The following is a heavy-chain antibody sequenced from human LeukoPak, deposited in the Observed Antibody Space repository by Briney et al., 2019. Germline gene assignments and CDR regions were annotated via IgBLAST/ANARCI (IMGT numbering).Heavy chain of an antibody. J-gene: IGHJ4*02. CDR1: GYTFTGHY. CDR2: INPTSGGS. D-gene: IGHD3-22*01. CDR3: ARGIQVWLSTFSDFDY. Sequence: GASVKVSCKTSGYTFTGHYIHWMRQAPRQGLEWMGWINPTSGGSTFAQKFQGRLSMTRDTSSNTVYMEVRRLTSDDTAVYFCARGIQVWLSTFSDFDYWGQGTLVTVSS. V-gene: IGHV1-2*02.